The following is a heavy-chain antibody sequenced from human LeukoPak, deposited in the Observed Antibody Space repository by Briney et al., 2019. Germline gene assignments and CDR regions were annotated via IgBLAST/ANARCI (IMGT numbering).Heavy chain of an antibody. Sequence: GGSLRLSCAVSGFTFSNYAMHWVRQAPGKGLEWVSSISSSGSTIYYADSVKGRFTISRDNAKNSLYLQMNSLRAEDTAVYYCARGVALFQDGLDPWGQGTLVTVSS. CDR2: ISSSGSTI. CDR1: GFTFSNYA. J-gene: IGHJ5*02. V-gene: IGHV3-21*04. D-gene: IGHD2-21*01. CDR3: ARGVALFQDGLDP.